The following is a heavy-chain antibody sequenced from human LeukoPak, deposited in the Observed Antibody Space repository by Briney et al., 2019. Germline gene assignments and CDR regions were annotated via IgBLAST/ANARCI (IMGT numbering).Heavy chain of an antibody. CDR1: GFTFSSYA. Sequence: GGSLRLSCAASGFTFSSYAMSWVRQAPGKGLDWVSAISGSGGSTYYADSVKGRFTISRDNSKNTLYLQMNSLRAEDTAVYYCAKDRGTIFGVVYYFDYWGQGTLVTVSS. D-gene: IGHD3-3*01. CDR3: AKDRGTIFGVVYYFDY. V-gene: IGHV3-23*01. J-gene: IGHJ4*02. CDR2: ISGSGGST.